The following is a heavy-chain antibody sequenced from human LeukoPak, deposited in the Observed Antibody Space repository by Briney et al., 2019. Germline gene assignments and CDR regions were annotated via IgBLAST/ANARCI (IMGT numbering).Heavy chain of an antibody. D-gene: IGHD6-13*01. J-gene: IGHJ4*02. CDR3: ARGVVPRIAAAGLYYFDY. V-gene: IGHV1-69*13. CDR1: GGTFSSYA. CDR2: IIPIFGTA. Sequence: GASVKVSCKASGGTFSSYAISWVRQAPGQGLEWMRGIIPIFGTANYAQKFQGRVTITADESTSTAYMELSSLRSEDTAVYYCARGVVPRIAAAGLYYFDYWGQGTLVTVSS.